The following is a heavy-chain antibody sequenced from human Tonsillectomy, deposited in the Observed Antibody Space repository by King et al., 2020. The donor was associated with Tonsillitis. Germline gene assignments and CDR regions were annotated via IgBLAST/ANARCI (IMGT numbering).Heavy chain of an antibody. V-gene: IGHV3-30*04. CDR2: ISFDGSKK. CDR1: GFTFSRYA. Sequence: VQLVESGGGVVQPGRSLRLSCAASGFTFSRYAMHWVRQAPGKGLEWVAVISFDGSKKYYADSVKGRLTISRDNSENTLYLQMNSLRAEDTAVYYCARGVVVTAISNWGQGTLVTVSS. D-gene: IGHD2-21*02. J-gene: IGHJ4*02. CDR3: ARGVVVTAISN.